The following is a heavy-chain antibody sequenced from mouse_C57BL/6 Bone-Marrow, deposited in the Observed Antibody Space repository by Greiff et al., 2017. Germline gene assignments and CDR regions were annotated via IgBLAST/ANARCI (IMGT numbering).Heavy chain of an antibody. J-gene: IGHJ3*01. Sequence: EVKLVESGGDLVKPGGSLKLSCAASGFTFSSYGMSWVRQTPDKRLEWVATISSGGSYTYYPDSVKGRFTISRDNAKNTLYLQMSSLKSEDTAMYYWARRHYYGSPAWFAYWGQGTLVTVSA. CDR2: ISSGGSYT. CDR3: ARRHYYGSPAWFAY. V-gene: IGHV5-6*02. D-gene: IGHD1-1*01. CDR1: GFTFSSYG.